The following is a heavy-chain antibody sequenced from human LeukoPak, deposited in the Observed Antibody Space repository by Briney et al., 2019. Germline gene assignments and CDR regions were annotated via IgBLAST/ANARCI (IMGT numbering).Heavy chain of an antibody. D-gene: IGHD2-2*01. CDR3: ARVRYCDGTSCSFADS. CDR1: GFSFSSSD. J-gene: IGHJ5*01. CDR2: ISSSSSTM. V-gene: IGHV3-48*03. Sequence: PGGSLRLSCAASGFSFSSSDMNWVRQAPGKGLEWVSYISSSSSTMYYADSVKGRSTISRDNAKNSLYLQMNSLRAEDTAVYYCARVRYCDGTSCSFADSWGQGTLVSVSS.